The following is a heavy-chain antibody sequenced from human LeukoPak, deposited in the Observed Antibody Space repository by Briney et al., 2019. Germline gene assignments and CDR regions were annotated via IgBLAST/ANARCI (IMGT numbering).Heavy chain of an antibody. Sequence: ASVKVSCKAPGNSLTHYYLHRVRQAPGQGLEWVGWIDPNSGGTTYAQKFQGRVSMTRDTSISTAYMEFSSLKSDDTAIYYCARPTVTAGWYFDLWGRGTLVTVSS. J-gene: IGHJ2*01. CDR1: GNSLTHYY. D-gene: IGHD4-17*01. CDR3: ARPTVTAGWYFDL. V-gene: IGHV1-2*02. CDR2: IDPNSGGT.